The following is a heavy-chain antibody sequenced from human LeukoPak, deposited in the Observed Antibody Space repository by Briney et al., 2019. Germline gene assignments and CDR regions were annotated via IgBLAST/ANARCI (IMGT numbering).Heavy chain of an antibody. V-gene: IGHV1-2*02. D-gene: IGHD3-10*01. J-gene: IGHJ5*02. CDR3: ARDRMVRGVDSSPRWWFDP. CDR1: GYTFTGCY. CDR2: INPNSGGT. Sequence: APVKVSCKASGYTFTGCYMHWVRHAPGQGLERMGWINPNSGGTNYAQKFQGRVTMTGDTSISTAYMELSRLRSDDTAVYYCARDRMVRGVDSSPRWWFDPWGQGTLVTVSS.